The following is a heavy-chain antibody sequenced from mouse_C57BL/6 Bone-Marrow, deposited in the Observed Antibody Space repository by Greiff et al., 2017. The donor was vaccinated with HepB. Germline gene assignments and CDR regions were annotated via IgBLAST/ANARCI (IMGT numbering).Heavy chain of an antibody. CDR2: IWWDDDK. V-gene: IGHV8-8*01. CDR1: GFSLSTFGIG. D-gene: IGHD2-4*01. CDR3: ARIADDYDGAWFAY. Sequence: QVTLKVSGPGILQPSQTLSLTCSFSGFSLSTFGIGVGWIRQPSGKGLEWLAHIWWDDDKYYNPALKSRLTISKDTSKNQVFLNIANVDTADTATYYCARIADDYDGAWFAYWGQGTLVTVSA. J-gene: IGHJ3*01.